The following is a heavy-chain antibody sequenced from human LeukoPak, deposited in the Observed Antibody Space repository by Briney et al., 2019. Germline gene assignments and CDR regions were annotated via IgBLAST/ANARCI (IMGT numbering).Heavy chain of an antibody. J-gene: IGHJ3*02. V-gene: IGHV4-34*12. D-gene: IGHD3-10*01. CDR1: GGSFSGYY. CDR3: AKSNGYGLVDI. Sequence: SETLFLTCAVYGGSFSGYYWSWIRQPPGKGLEWIGNIFYSGSTYYSPSLKSRVTISLDTSRNQFSLKLNSVTAADTAVYYCAKSNGYGLVDIWGQGTMVTVSS. CDR2: IFYSGST.